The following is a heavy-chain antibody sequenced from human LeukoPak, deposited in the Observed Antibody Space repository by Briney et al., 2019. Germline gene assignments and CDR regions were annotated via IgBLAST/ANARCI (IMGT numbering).Heavy chain of an antibody. CDR3: AKVGAVGATRYFDY. J-gene: IGHJ4*02. D-gene: IGHD1-26*01. V-gene: IGHV3-23*01. Sequence: PGGSLRLSCAAPGFTLRSYAMSWVRQAPGKGPEWVSVISSSGGGTYYADSVRGRFTISRDNSRNTLFLRMNNLRAEDTAVYHCAKVGAVGATRYFDYWGQGTLVTVSS. CDR1: GFTLRSYA. CDR2: ISSSGGGT.